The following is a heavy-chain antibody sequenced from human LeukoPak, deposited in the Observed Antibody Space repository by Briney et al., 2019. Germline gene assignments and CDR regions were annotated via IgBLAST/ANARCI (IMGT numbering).Heavy chain of an antibody. Sequence: RASVTVSCKTSGYSFIPYGISWVRQAPGQGPEWMGWISTSTGDTKYTQKFQGRVTLTTDTSTSTAYMELSSLRSDDTAVYYCARDDNYGIFVNVDYWGQGTLVTVSS. J-gene: IGHJ4*02. CDR2: ISTSTGDT. CDR1: GYSFIPYG. D-gene: IGHD4-11*01. V-gene: IGHV1-18*01. CDR3: ARDDNYGIFVNVDY.